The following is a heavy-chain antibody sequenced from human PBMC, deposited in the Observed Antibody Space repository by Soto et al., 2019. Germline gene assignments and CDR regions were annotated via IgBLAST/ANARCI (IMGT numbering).Heavy chain of an antibody. CDR3: ARANTIRPYYFNMDV. Sequence: QVQLVQSRPEVRKPGASLKVSCKASGYTFTAYYIHWVRQGPGRGLEWVGWINPNSGGTYYAQKFQAWSTMTRDTSISTAYLVLSGLTSNDTAVHYCARANTIRPYYFNMDVWGQGTTVTVSS. J-gene: IGHJ6*02. CDR1: GYTFTAYY. V-gene: IGHV1-2*04. CDR2: INPNSGGT. D-gene: IGHD3-22*01.